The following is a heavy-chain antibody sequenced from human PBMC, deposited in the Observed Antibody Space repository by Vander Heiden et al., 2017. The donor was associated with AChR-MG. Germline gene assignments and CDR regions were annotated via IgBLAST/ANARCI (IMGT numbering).Heavy chain of an antibody. J-gene: IGHJ1*01. Sequence: EVQLVESGGGLVKPGGSLSRSRQAPGFTTRSYSMTWLRQAPEKGLEWVSSISSSSSYISYADSVKVRFTISRDNAKNSLYLQMNSLRAEDTAVYYCARRWGDYGSGEKYFQHWGQGTLVTVSS. CDR3: ARRWGDYGSGEKYFQH. V-gene: IGHV3-21*01. CDR1: GFTTRSYS. CDR2: ISSSSSYI. D-gene: IGHD3-10*01.